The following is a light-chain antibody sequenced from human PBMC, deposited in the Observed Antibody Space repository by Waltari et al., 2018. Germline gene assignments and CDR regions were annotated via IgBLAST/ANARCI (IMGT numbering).Light chain of an antibody. CDR3: QTGGHGTWV. CDR2: VNSDGSH. V-gene: IGLV4-69*01. J-gene: IGLJ3*02. Sequence: QLVLTQSPPASASLGASVKLTCTLSSGHSSNVLAWHQQQPEKGPRYLMKVNSDGSHIKWDKIPDRFSGSSSGAEHYLTISSRQSEDEADYYCQTGGHGTWVFGGGTKLTVL. CDR1: SGHSSNV.